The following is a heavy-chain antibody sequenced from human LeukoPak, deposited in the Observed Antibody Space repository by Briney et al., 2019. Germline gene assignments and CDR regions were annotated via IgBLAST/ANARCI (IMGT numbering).Heavy chain of an antibody. CDR1: GGSLSYYY. V-gene: IGHV4-34*01. Sequence: SETLSLTCAVYGGSLSYYYWSWIRQPPEKGLEWIGQINRSGSTNYNPSLKSRVSISVDTSKNQFSLKLSSVTAADTAVYYCARGGFYCGDDCYVDYWGQGTLVTVSS. D-gene: IGHD2-21*02. CDR2: INRSGST. CDR3: ARGGFYCGDDCYVDY. J-gene: IGHJ4*02.